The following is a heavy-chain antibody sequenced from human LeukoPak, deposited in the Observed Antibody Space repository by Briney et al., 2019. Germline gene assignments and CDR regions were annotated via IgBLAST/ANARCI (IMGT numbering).Heavy chain of an antibody. CDR1: GFTFSSYA. J-gene: IGHJ4*02. Sequence: GGSLRLSCAASGFTFSSYAMSWVRQAPGKGLEWVSAISGSGGSTYYADSVKGRFTISRDNSKNTLYLQMNSLRVEDTAVYYCAKDRGYCSSTSCSHYGGNPGTYYFDSWGQGTLVIVSS. D-gene: IGHD2-2*01. V-gene: IGHV3-23*01. CDR2: ISGSGGST. CDR3: AKDRGYCSSTSCSHYGGNPGTYYFDS.